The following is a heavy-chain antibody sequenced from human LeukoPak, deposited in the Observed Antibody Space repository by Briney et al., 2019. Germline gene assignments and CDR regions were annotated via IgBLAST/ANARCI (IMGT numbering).Heavy chain of an antibody. CDR3: AKRDTSGWPPVGLGY. D-gene: IGHD6-19*01. J-gene: IGHJ4*02. CDR2: IRYDGSNK. Sequence: GGSLRLSCAASGFTFSSYSMNWVRQAPCKGLEWVAFIRYDGSNKYYADSVKGRFTISRDNSKNTLYLQMNSLRAEDTAVYYCAKRDTSGWPPVGLGYWGQGTLVTVSS. CDR1: GFTFSSYS. V-gene: IGHV3-30*02.